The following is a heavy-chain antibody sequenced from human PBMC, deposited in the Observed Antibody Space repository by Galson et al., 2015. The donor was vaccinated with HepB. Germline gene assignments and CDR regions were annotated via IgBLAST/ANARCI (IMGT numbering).Heavy chain of an antibody. D-gene: IGHD4-23*01. Sequence: SLIFGCAASGFSFGCYGMRRFRSAAGEGLGRVSTFSGSDNIFYADSVKGRFTISRDNSKNMLYLQMNSLSVDDTAVYFCARPVGGHLFDYWGQRTLVTVSS. CDR3: ARPVGGHLFDY. V-gene: IGHV3-23*01. CDR1: GFSFGCYG. J-gene: IGHJ4*02. CDR2: FSGSDNI.